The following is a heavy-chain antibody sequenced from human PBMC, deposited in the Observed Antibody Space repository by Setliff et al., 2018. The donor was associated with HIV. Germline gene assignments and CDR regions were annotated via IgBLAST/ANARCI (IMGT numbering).Heavy chain of an antibody. CDR3: ARDDRAVATIL. CDR1: GYTFTDYY. D-gene: IGHD5-12*01. J-gene: IGHJ4*02. V-gene: IGHV1-2*06. CDR2: INPDSGGA. Sequence: ASVKVSCKASGYTFTDYYMQWVRQAPGQGLEWMGRINPDSGGANYAQKFQGRVTMTRDTSISTAYMELSSLRSDDTAVYYCARDDRAVATILWGQGALVTVSS.